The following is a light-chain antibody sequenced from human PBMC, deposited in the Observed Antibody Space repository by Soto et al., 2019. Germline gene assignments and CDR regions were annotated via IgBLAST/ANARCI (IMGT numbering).Light chain of an antibody. CDR1: QSVSSN. J-gene: IGKJ1*01. Sequence: IVMPQYPATLSVSPGERATLSCRAVQSVSSNLAGYQQKPGQAPRLLIYGASTRATGIPARFSGSGSGTEFTLTNSSLQSEDFAVYYCQQYNNGPPLTCGQGTKGE. CDR3: QQYNNGPPLT. CDR2: GAS. V-gene: IGKV3-15*01.